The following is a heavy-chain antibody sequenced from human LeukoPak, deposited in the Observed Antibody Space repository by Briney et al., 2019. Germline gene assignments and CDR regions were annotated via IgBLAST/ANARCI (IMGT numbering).Heavy chain of an antibody. CDR3: AGGPEPSRYFQH. D-gene: IGHD1-14*01. J-gene: IGHJ1*01. CDR2: ISSSSSYI. V-gene: IGHV3-21*01. Sequence: GGSLRLSCAASGFTFSSYGMHWVRQAPGKGLEWVSSISSSSSYIYYADSVKGRFTISRDNAKNSLYLQMNSLRAEDTAVYYCAGGPEPSRYFQHWGQGTLVTVSS. CDR1: GFTFSSYG.